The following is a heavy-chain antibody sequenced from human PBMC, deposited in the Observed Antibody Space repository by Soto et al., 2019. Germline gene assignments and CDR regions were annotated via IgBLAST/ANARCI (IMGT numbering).Heavy chain of an antibody. Sequence: QVQLVESGGAWAKPGGSLRLSCAVSGFTFSDYFMTCIRQAPGKGLEWVSYIRSSDRFTNHADSVKGRFTISRDNANNSLSLEMNDLRAEDTAVYFCVRAGHGGSYFDYWGQGTLVTVSS. J-gene: IGHJ4*02. CDR1: GFTFSDYF. D-gene: IGHD3-10*01. CDR3: VRAGHGGSYFDY. CDR2: IRSSDRFT. V-gene: IGHV3-11*06.